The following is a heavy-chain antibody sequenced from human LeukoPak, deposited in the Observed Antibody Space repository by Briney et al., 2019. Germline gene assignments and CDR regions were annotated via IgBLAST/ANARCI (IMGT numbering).Heavy chain of an antibody. J-gene: IGHJ4*02. CDR2: INHSGST. Sequence: SETLSLTCAVYGGSFRGYYWSWIRQPPGKGLEWIGEINHSGSTNYNPSLKSRVTISVDTSKNQFSLKLSSVTAADTAVYYCARLGRSAVDYWGQGTLVTVSS. V-gene: IGHV4-34*01. CDR1: GGSFRGYY. D-gene: IGHD1-26*01. CDR3: ARLGRSAVDY.